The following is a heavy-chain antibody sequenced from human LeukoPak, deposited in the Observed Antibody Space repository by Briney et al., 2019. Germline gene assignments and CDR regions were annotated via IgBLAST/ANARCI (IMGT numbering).Heavy chain of an antibody. CDR2: ISGSGGST. V-gene: IGHV3-23*01. Sequence: GGSLRLSCAASGFTFSSYAMSWVRQAPGKGLESVSAISGSGGSTYYADSVKGRFTISRDNSKNTLYLQMNSLRAEDTAVYYCAKSRTPFCGGDCYYFDYGGQGTLVTVSS. J-gene: IGHJ4*02. D-gene: IGHD2-21*02. CDR1: GFTFSSYA. CDR3: AKSRTPFCGGDCYYFDY.